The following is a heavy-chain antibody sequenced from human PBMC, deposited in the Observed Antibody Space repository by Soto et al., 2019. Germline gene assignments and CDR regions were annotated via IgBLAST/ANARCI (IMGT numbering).Heavy chain of an antibody. D-gene: IGHD3-10*02. J-gene: IGHJ5*02. Sequence: AGSLTLSCAVSGFTFRSFGMNWVRQAPGKGLEWVSSISSHSDYIYEADSAKGRLSISRKNAKNSVSLLMNSLRAEDTAVYYCARVLCSGLNWLDPWGQGTLVTVSS. V-gene: IGHV3-21*01. CDR1: GFTFRSFG. CDR2: ISSHSDYI. CDR3: ARVLCSGLNWLDP.